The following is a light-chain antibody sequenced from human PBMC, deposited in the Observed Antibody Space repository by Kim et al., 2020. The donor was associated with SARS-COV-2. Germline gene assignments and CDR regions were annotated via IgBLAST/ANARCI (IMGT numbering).Light chain of an antibody. CDR3: QQYGNSPIT. J-gene: IGKJ5*01. CDR2: GAS. CDR1: QSISSSY. V-gene: IGKV3-20*01. Sequence: SPGERATPPCRASQSISSSYLAWYQQKPGQAPRLLIYGASSRATGIPDRFSGSGSGTDFTLTISRVEPEDVAVYHCQQYGNSPITFGQGTRLEIK.